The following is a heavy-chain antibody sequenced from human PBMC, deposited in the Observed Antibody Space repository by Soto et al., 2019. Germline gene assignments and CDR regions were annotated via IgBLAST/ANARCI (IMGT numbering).Heavy chain of an antibody. CDR3: ASRERVDAFDV. Sequence: QVQLVQSGAEVKKPGSSVKVSCKASGGTFSSYGITWVRQAPGQGLEWMGGIVPIFGSINLAQKFRGRLTITPDKSTSTVYMELSSLTSEDTAVYYCASRERVDAFDVWGQGTMVTVS. CDR1: GGTFSSYG. CDR2: IVPIFGSI. V-gene: IGHV1-69*06. J-gene: IGHJ3*01. D-gene: IGHD1-26*01.